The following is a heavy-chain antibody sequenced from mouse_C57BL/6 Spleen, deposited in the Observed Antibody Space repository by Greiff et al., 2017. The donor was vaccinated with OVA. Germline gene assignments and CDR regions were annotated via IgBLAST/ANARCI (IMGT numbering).Heavy chain of an antibody. V-gene: IGHV5-6*01. CDR3: ARLTTVVARDYAMDY. Sequence: EVKVVESGGDLVKPGGSLKLSCAASGFTFSSYGMSWVRQTPDKRLEWVATISSGGSYTYYPDSVKGRFTISRDNAKNTLYLQMSSLKSEDTAMYYCARLTTVVARDYAMDYWGQGTSVTVSS. J-gene: IGHJ4*01. D-gene: IGHD1-1*01. CDR2: ISSGGSYT. CDR1: GFTFSSYG.